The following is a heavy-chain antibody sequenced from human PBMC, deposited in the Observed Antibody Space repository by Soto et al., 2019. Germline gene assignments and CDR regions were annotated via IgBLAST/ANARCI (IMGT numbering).Heavy chain of an antibody. CDR1: GGSISSYY. V-gene: IGHV4-59*01. Sequence: KQSQTLSLTCTVSGGSISSYYWSWIRQPPGKGLEWIGYIYYSGSTNYNPSLKSRVTISVDTSKNQFSLKLSSVTAADTAVYYCARRWTGDPTAYYYYMDVWGKGTTVTVSS. CDR3: ARRWTGDPTAYYYYMDV. CDR2: IYYSGST. D-gene: IGHD7-27*01. J-gene: IGHJ6*03.